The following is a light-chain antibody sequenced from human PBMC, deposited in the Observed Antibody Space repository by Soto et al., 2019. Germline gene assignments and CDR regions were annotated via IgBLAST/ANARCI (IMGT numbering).Light chain of an antibody. Sequence: QSALTQPASVSGSPGQSITISCTGTSSDVGGYNYVSWYQQHPGKAPKLMIYEVNNRPSGVSHRFSGSKSGNTASLTISGLQAEDEADYFCSSYGSTSTRYVFGTGTKLTVL. J-gene: IGLJ1*01. V-gene: IGLV2-14*01. CDR1: SSDVGGYNY. CDR2: EVN. CDR3: SSYGSTSTRYV.